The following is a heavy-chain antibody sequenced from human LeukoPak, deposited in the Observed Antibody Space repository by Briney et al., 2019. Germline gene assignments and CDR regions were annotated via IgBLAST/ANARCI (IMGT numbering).Heavy chain of an antibody. CDR3: ARDKGSYYPFDY. V-gene: IGHV3-48*03. Sequence: GGSPRLSCAASGFGLSNYEMNWVRQAPGKGLEWVSYISTSGSTTYYADSVKGRFTISRDNAKNSLYLQMNSLRAEDTAVYYCARDKGSYYPFDYWGQGTLVTVSS. D-gene: IGHD3-10*01. CDR2: ISTSGSTT. CDR1: GFGLSNYE. J-gene: IGHJ4*02.